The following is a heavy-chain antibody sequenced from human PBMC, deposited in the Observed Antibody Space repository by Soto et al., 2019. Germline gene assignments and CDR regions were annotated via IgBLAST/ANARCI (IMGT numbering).Heavy chain of an antibody. Sequence: EVHLLESGGGLVQPGGSLRLSCAASGFTFSSYVISWVRQAPGKGLEWVSAISGSGGSTYYADSVEGRFTISRDNSKNTLYLQMNSLRAEDTAVYYCAKMRFDSYPYYFHYWGQGTLVTVSS. CDR2: ISGSGGST. D-gene: IGHD2-21*01. CDR1: GFTFSSYV. J-gene: IGHJ4*02. V-gene: IGHV3-23*01. CDR3: AKMRFDSYPYYFHY.